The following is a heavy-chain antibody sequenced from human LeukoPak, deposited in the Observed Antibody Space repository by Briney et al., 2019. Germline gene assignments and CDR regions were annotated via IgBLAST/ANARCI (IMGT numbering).Heavy chain of an antibody. J-gene: IGHJ3*01. V-gene: IGHV4-34*01. Sequence: SETLSLTCAVYGGSFSGYYWSWIRQPPGKGLEWIGEINHSGCTNYNPSLKSRVTISVDTSKNQFSLKLSSVTAADTAVYFCARDHIAVGPAAKKDALDFWGQGTAVTVSS. CDR1: GGSFSGYY. CDR2: INHSGCT. D-gene: IGHD2-2*01. CDR3: ARDHIAVGPAAKKDALDF.